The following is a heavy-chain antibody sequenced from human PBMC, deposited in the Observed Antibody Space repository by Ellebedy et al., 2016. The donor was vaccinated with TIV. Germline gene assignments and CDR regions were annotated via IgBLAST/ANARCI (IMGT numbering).Heavy chain of an antibody. Sequence: PGGSLRLSCAASGFTFGSYWMSWVRQAPGKGLEWVATIKQDVRGKNYVDSVKGRLAISRDNARSSLYLQMTSLSAEDTAVYYCGRGQTTFEYWGQGTLVTVSS. CDR3: GRGQTTFEY. V-gene: IGHV3-7*01. CDR2: IKQDVRGK. CDR1: GFTFGSYW. D-gene: IGHD4-11*01. J-gene: IGHJ4*02.